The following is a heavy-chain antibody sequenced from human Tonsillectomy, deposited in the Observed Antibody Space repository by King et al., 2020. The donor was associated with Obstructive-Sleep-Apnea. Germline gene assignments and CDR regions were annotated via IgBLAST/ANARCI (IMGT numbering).Heavy chain of an antibody. V-gene: IGHV3-23*04. CDR3: AKGLSAVVRFIFDI. D-gene: IGHD2-21*01. J-gene: IGHJ4*02. CDR2: ISGSGGST. Sequence: VQLVESGGGLVRPGGSLRLSCAASRFTFSNYAMNWVRQAPGKGLEWVSGISGSGGSTYYADSVKGRFTISRDNSKNTLYLQMNSLSDEDTALYYCAKGLSAVVRFIFDIWGQGTLVTVSS. CDR1: RFTFSNYA.